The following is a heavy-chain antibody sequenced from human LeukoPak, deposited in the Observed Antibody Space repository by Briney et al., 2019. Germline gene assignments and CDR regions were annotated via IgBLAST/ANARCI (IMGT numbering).Heavy chain of an antibody. CDR3: ARAVRTTVTTPTRIDY. CDR2: IYHSGST. D-gene: IGHD4-17*01. Sequence: SETLSLTCTVSGGSISSSSYYWGWIRQPPGKGLEWIGEIYHSGSTNYNPSLKSRVTISVDKSKNQFSLKLSSVTAADTAVYYCARAVRTTVTTPTRIDYWGQGTLVTVSS. CDR1: GGSISSSSYY. V-gene: IGHV4-39*07. J-gene: IGHJ4*02.